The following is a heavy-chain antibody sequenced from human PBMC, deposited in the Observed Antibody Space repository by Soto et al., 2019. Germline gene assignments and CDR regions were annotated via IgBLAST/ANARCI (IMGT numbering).Heavy chain of an antibody. CDR1: GFTFTSSA. CDR3: AADPGYYDSSGYDY. V-gene: IGHV1-58*02. CDR2: IVVGSGNT. Sequence: ASVKVSCKASGFTFTSSAMQWVRQARGQRLEWIGWIVVGSGNTNYAQKFQERVTITRDMSTSTAYMELSSLRSEDTAVYYCAADPGYYDSSGYDYWGQGTLVTVPQ. J-gene: IGHJ4*02. D-gene: IGHD3-22*01.